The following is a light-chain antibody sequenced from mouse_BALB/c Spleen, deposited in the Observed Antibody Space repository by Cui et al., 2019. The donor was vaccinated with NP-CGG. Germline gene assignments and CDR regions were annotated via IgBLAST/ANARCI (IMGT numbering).Light chain of an antibody. J-gene: IGLJ1*01. CDR1: TGPVTTSNY. CDR2: GTN. Sequence: AVVTQYSALTTSPGETVTLTCRSSTGPVTTSNYANWVQEKPDHLFTGLIGGTNNRAPGVPARFSGSLIGDKAALTITGAQTEDEAIYFCALWYSNHWVFGGGTKLTVL. V-gene: IGLV1*01. CDR3: ALWYSNHWV.